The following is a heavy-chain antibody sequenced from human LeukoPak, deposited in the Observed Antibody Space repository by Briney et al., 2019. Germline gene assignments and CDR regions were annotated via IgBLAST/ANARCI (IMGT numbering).Heavy chain of an antibody. D-gene: IGHD4-23*01. CDR3: ARATSVVTLGY. CDR1: GYTFTSYY. CDR2: INPSGGST. Sequence: ASVKVSCKASGYTFTSYYMHWVRQAPGQGLEWMGIINPSGGSTSYAQKFQGRVTMTRDTSTSTVYMELISLRSEDTAVYYCARATSVVTLGYWGQGTLVTVSS. J-gene: IGHJ4*02. V-gene: IGHV1-46*01.